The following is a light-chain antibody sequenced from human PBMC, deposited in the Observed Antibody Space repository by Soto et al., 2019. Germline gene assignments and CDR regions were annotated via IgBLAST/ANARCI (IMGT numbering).Light chain of an antibody. Sequence: DIQMTQSPSSLSASVGDRVTITCQASQDIKNYLNWYQQKPGKAPNLLIYDASNLKTGVPSRFSGSGSETHFTVTISSLQPEDIATYFCQHYDHLPPLSFGGGTKVEIK. J-gene: IGKJ4*01. CDR2: DAS. V-gene: IGKV1-33*01. CDR3: QHYDHLPPLS. CDR1: QDIKNY.